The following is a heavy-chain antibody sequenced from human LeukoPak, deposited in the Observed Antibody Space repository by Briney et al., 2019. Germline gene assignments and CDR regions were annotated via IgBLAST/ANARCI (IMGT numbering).Heavy chain of an antibody. J-gene: IGHJ4*02. CDR2: ISDSGGVT. CDR1: GFTFSNYA. Sequence: PSGGSLRLSCAASGFTFSNYAMMWVRQSPGKGVEWVSTISDSGGVTHYANSVKGRFTISRDNSKNTLFLQMNSLRAEDTAVYYCAKGGGWIQLWLLIDYWGQGTLVTVSS. CDR3: AKGGGWIQLWLLIDY. D-gene: IGHD5-18*01. V-gene: IGHV3-23*01.